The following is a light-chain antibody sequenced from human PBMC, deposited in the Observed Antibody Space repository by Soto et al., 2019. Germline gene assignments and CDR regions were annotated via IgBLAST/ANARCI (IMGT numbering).Light chain of an antibody. CDR1: QSISNW. V-gene: IGKV1-5*03. Sequence: DIQMTQSPSTLSASVGDTVTITCRASQSISNWLAWYQQKPGQAPKLLIHKASTLESGVPSRFSGSGSGTEFPLTISSLQPDDFATFHCQQYDRFPYTFGQGTKLEIK. J-gene: IGKJ2*01. CDR3: QQYDRFPYT. CDR2: KAS.